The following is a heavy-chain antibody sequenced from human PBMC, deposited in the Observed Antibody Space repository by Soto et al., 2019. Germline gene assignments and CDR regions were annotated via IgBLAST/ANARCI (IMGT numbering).Heavy chain of an antibody. V-gene: IGHV3-7*04. D-gene: IGHD3-10*01. CDR3: ARATGADKEDY. Sequence: EVQLVESGGGLVQPGGSLRLSCSASGFIFSSYWMSWLRQAPGKGLEWVASMNEYGSERYYVDSVKGRFTISRDNAKNPIYPKMYSLRAEDTAVYYCARATGADKEDYWGQGTLVAVSS. J-gene: IGHJ4*02. CDR1: GFIFSSYW. CDR2: MNEYGSER.